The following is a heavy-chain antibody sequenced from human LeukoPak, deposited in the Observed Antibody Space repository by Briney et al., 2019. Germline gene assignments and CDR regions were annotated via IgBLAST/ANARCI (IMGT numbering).Heavy chain of an antibody. CDR1: GGSFSGYY. CDR3: AMYIWFGELPLDY. Sequence: SETLSLTCAVYGGSFSGYYWSWIRQPPGKGLEWIGEINHSGSTNYNPYLKSRVTISVDTSKNQFSLKLSSVTAADTAVYYCAMYIWFGELPLDYWGQGTLVTVSS. J-gene: IGHJ4*02. D-gene: IGHD3-10*01. CDR2: INHSGST. V-gene: IGHV4-34*01.